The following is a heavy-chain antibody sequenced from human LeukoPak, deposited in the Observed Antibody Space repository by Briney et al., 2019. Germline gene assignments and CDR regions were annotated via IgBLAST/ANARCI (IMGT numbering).Heavy chain of an antibody. CDR1: GFTFSTYK. D-gene: IGHD3-10*01. V-gene: IGHV3-48*03. J-gene: IGHJ4*02. CDR3: AREGTYYFDC. CDR2: IGSSGSTI. Sequence: GGSLRLSCAASGFTFSTYKMHWVRQAPGKGLEWVSYIGSSGSTIYYADSVKGRFTISRDNAKNSLYLQMNSLRAEDTAVYYCAREGTYYFDCWGQGTLVTVSS.